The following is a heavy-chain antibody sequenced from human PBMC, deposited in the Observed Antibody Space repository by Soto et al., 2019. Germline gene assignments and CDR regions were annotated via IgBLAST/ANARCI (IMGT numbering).Heavy chain of an antibody. CDR3: ARDPGLYKKKAYYMDV. D-gene: IGHD1-1*01. V-gene: IGHV3-33*01. CDR2: IWYDGSNK. CDR1: GFTFSSYG. Sequence: GGSLRLSCAASGFTFSSYGMHWVRQAPGKGLEWVAVIWYDGSNKYYADSVKGRVTISRDNSKNTLYLQMNSLRAEDTAVYYCARDPGLYKKKAYYMDVWGKGTTVTVSS. J-gene: IGHJ6*03.